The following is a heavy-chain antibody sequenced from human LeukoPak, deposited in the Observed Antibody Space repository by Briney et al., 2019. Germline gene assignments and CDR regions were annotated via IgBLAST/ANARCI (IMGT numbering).Heavy chain of an antibody. V-gene: IGHV4-30-4*07. CDR2: IYYSGST. D-gene: IGHD3-10*01. J-gene: IGHJ4*02. CDR3: ARERFGGFDY. Sequence: PSETLSLTCAVSGGSINSGGYSWSWIRQPQGKGLEWIGYIYYSGSTYYNPSIKSRVTISVDTSKNQFSLKLSSVTAADTAVYYCARERFGGFDYWGQGTLVTVSS. CDR1: GGSINSGGYS.